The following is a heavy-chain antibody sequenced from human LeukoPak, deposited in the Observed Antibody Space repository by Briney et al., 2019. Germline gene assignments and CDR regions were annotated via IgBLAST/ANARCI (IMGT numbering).Heavy chain of an antibody. J-gene: IGHJ6*02. Sequence: ASVEVSCKASGYTFTSYAMNWVRQAPGQGLEWMGWINTNTGNPTYAQGFTGRFVFSLDASVSTAYLQISNLKAEDTAVYYCARGARWGQQKVIIYGMDIWGQGTTVTVSS. CDR3: ARGARWGQQKVIIYGMDI. CDR1: GYTFTSYA. D-gene: IGHD6-13*01. V-gene: IGHV7-4-1*02. CDR2: INTNTGNP.